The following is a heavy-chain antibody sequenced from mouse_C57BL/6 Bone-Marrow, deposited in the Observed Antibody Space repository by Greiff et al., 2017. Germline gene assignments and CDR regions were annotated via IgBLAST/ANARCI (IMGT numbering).Heavy chain of an antibody. J-gene: IGHJ1*03. CDR2: IYPGDGGT. Sequence: VQLQQSGAELVKPGASVKISCKASGYAFSSYWMNWVKQRPGKGLEWIGQIYPGDGGTNYNGKFKGKATLTADTSSSTAYMQLSSLTSEDSAVYYCAREKSSPLEWYFDVWGTGTTVTVSS. D-gene: IGHD1-3*01. V-gene: IGHV1-80*01. CDR3: AREKSSPLEWYFDV. CDR1: GYAFSSYW.